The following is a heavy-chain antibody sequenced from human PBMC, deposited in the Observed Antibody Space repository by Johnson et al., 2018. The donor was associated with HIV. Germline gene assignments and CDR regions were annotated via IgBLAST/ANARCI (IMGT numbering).Heavy chain of an antibody. V-gene: IGHV3-20*04. CDR1: GFTFDDYD. J-gene: IGHJ3*01. CDR3: AFESGSYFRHAFDV. CDR2: INWNGGST. Sequence: EVQLVESGGNVVRPGGSLRLSCAASGFTFDDYDMSWVRQAPGKGLEWVSGINWNGGSTGYADSVKGRFTISRDTAKNTLYLQMNSLRSEDTAVYSCAFESGSYFRHAFDVWGQGTMVTVSS. D-gene: IGHD1-26*01.